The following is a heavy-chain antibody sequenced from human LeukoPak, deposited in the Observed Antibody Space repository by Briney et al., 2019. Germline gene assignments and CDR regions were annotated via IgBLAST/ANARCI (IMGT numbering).Heavy chain of an antibody. CDR1: RDSVSGNSAA. D-gene: IGHD3-22*01. J-gene: IGHJ4*02. CDR2: TYYGSKWYN. V-gene: IGHV6-1*01. CDR3: ARERYYDSTGFFHFDQ. Sequence: SQTLSLTCAISRDSVSGNSAAWDWIRHSPSRGLQWLGRTYYGSKWYNDYAPSVKSRITINQDTSKNQFSLQLNSVTPEDTAVYYCARERYYDSTGFFHFDQWGQGTLVTVSS.